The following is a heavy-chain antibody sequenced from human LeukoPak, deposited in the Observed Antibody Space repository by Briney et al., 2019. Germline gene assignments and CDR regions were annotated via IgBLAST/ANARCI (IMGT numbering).Heavy chain of an antibody. J-gene: IGHJ4*02. Sequence: GGSLRLSCAASGFXFDDYGISWVRQAPGKGLEWVSGINWNGGSTGYADSVKGRFTISRDNAKNSLYLQMNSLRAEDTALYFRARGFFGESLVLDYWGQGSLVTVSS. CDR1: GFXFDDYG. D-gene: IGHD3-10*01. V-gene: IGHV3-20*04. CDR2: INWNGGST. CDR3: ARGFFGESLVLDY.